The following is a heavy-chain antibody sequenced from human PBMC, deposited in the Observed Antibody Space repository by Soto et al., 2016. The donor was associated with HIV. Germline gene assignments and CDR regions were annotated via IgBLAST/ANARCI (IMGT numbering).Heavy chain of an antibody. Sequence: EVQVLESGGGLVQPGGSLRLSCAASEFTFSTYSMNWVRQAPGKGLEWVSYISGSSSTIYYADSVKGRFTISRDNAKNSLYLQMNSLRAEDTAVYYCARDSLGFGELYVFDYWGQGXPGHRLL. V-gene: IGHV3-48*01. CDR3: ARDSLGFGELYVFDY. J-gene: IGHJ4*02. CDR1: EFTFSTYS. CDR2: ISGSSSTI. D-gene: IGHD3-3*01.